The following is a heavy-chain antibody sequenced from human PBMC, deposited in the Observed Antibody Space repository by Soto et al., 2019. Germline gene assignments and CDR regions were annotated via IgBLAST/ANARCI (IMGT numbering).Heavy chain of an antibody. Sequence: QVQLVQSGAEVKKPGASVKVSCKASGYTLTSYDINWVRQATGQGLEWMGWMNPNSGNTGYAQKFQGRVTVTXNXFISTAYMELSSLRSEDTAMYYCARKGSGWGVGFDYWGQGTLVTVSS. CDR3: ARKGSGWGVGFDY. CDR2: MNPNSGNT. D-gene: IGHD6-19*01. V-gene: IGHV1-8*01. J-gene: IGHJ4*02. CDR1: GYTLTSYD.